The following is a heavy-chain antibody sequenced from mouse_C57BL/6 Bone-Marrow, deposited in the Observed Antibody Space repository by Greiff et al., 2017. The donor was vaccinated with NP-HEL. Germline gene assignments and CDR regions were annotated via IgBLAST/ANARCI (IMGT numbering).Heavy chain of an antibody. CDR1: GFSLTSYG. Sequence: QVQLQQSGPGLVQPSQSLSITCTVSGFSLTSYGVHWVRQSPGKGLEWLGVIWSGGSTDYNAAFISRLSISKDNSKSQVFFKMNSLQADDTAIYYCARIRWPVYDFDVWGTGTTVTVSS. CDR3: ARIRWPVYDFDV. D-gene: IGHD1-1*02. CDR2: IWSGGST. J-gene: IGHJ1*03. V-gene: IGHV2-2*01.